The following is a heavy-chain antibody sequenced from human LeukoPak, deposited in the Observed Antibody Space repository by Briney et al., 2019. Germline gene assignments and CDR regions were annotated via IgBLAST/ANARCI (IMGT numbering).Heavy chain of an antibody. CDR3: AKDYGPKQLVFFDS. J-gene: IGHJ4*02. CDR1: GFTFSSYA. Sequence: GGSLRLSCAASGFTFSSYALSWVRQAPGRGLEWVSGISENGGTTFYADSVKGRFTITRDNSKNTLHVQMNSLRGEGTAVYYCAKDYGPKQLVFFDSWGQGTLVTVSS. D-gene: IGHD6-13*01. V-gene: IGHV3-23*01. CDR2: ISENGGTT.